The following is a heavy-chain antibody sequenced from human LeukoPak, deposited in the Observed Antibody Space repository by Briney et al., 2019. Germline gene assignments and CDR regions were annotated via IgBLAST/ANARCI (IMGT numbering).Heavy chain of an antibody. CDR3: TRDRGARTYFDY. CDR2: IRSKAYGGTT. Sequence: GGSLRLSCAASGFTFSSYEMNWVRQAPGKGLEWVGFIRSKAYGGTTEYAASVKGRFTISRDDSKSIAYLQMNSLKTEDTAVYYCTRDRGARTYFDYWGQGTLVTVSS. CDR1: GFTFSSYE. D-gene: IGHD3-10*01. V-gene: IGHV3-49*04. J-gene: IGHJ4*02.